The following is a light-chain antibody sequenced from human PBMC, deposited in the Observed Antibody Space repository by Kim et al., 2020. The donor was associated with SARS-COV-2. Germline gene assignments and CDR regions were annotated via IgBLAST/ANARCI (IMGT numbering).Light chain of an antibody. V-gene: IGLV3-9*01. CDR1: NMGSKN. CDR2: RDS. Sequence: SVDRGQTARITCGGNNMGSKNVHWYQQKPGQAPVLVIYRDSNRPSGIPERFSGSNSGNTATLTISRAQAGDEADYYCQVWDSSTVVFGGGTQLTVL. CDR3: QVWDSSTVV. J-gene: IGLJ2*01.